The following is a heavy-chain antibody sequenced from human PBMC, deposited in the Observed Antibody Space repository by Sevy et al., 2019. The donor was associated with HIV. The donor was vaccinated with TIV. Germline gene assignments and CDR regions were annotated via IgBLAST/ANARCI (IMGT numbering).Heavy chain of an antibody. D-gene: IGHD3-16*01. V-gene: IGHV3-7*01. CDR1: GFIFSSYW. J-gene: IGHJ4*02. CDR2: RKQDGSEK. Sequence: GGSLRLSCAASGFIFSSYWMSWVRQAPGKGLEWVANRKQDGSEKYYVDSVKGRFTISRDNAKNSLYLQMNSLRAEDTAVYYCARQDMITFGGVSEFDYWGQGTLVTVSS. CDR3: ARQDMITFGGVSEFDY.